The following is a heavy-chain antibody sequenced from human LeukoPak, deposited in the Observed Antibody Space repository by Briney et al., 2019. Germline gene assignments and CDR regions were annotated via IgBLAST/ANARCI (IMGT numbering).Heavy chain of an antibody. J-gene: IGHJ3*02. D-gene: IGHD5-24*01. CDR1: GGSISSYY. V-gene: IGHV4-59*01. Sequence: KPSETLSLTCTVSGGSISSYYWSWIRQPPGKGLEWIGYIYYSGSTNYNPSLKSRVTISVDTSKNQFSLKLSSVTAADTAVYYCARGGDGYYDAFDIWGQGTMVTVSS. CDR3: ARGGDGYYDAFDI. CDR2: IYYSGST.